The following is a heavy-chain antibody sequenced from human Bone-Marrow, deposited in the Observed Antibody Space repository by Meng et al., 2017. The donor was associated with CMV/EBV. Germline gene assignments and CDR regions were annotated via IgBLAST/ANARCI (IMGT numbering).Heavy chain of an antibody. Sequence: GESLKISCAASGFTFSSYAMSWVRQAPGKGLEWVSAISGSGGSTYYADSVKGRFTISRDNSKNTLYLQMNSLRAEDTAVYYCAKDMEAGSYLTYYYYYGMDVWGQGTTVTVPS. V-gene: IGHV3-23*01. J-gene: IGHJ6*02. D-gene: IGHD1-26*01. CDR1: GFTFSSYA. CDR3: AKDMEAGSYLTYYYYYGMDV. CDR2: ISGSGGST.